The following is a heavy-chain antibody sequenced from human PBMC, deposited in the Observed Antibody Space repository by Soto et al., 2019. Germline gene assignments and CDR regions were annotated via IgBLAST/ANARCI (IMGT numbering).Heavy chain of an antibody. CDR1: GGSTSSDNY. Sequence: LSLTCTVSGGSTSSDNYWSWIRQPPGKGLEWIGHIYYSGNTDYNPSLKSRLAISIDTSKNQFSLKLSSVTAADTAVYFCAREGGESSDGLYYFDSWGQGSLVTVFS. CDR2: IYYSGNT. D-gene: IGHD3-16*01. V-gene: IGHV4-30-4*01. J-gene: IGHJ4*02. CDR3: AREGGESSDGLYYFDS.